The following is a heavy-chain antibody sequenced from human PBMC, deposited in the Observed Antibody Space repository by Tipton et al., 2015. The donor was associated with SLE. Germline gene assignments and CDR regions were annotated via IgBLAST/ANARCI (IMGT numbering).Heavy chain of an antibody. J-gene: IGHJ4*02. V-gene: IGHV1-18*01. D-gene: IGHD1/OR15-1a*01. CDR2: IAAYNGNT. Sequence: QLVQSGAEVKKPGASVKVSCKASGYTFSSHDINWVRQAPGQGLEWLGWIAAYNGNTNCAQKVQGRVTMTTDTSTSTACMELRSLRSDDTAVYYCARGTEGAFDSWGQGTLVTVSS. CDR1: GYTFSSHD. CDR3: ARGTEGAFDS.